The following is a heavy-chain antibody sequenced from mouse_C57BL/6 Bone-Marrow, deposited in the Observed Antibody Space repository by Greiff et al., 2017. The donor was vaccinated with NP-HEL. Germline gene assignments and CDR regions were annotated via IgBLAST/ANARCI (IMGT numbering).Heavy chain of an antibody. Sequence: VQLQQSGPELVKPGASVKIPCKASGYTFTDYNMDWVKQSHGKSLEWIGDINPNNGGTIYNQKFKGKATLTVDKSSSTAYMELRSLTSEDTAVYYCARPYGSTLYYFDDWGQGTTLTVSS. V-gene: IGHV1-18*01. D-gene: IGHD1-1*01. CDR1: GYTFTDYN. CDR3: ARPYGSTLYYFDD. J-gene: IGHJ2*01. CDR2: INPNNGGT.